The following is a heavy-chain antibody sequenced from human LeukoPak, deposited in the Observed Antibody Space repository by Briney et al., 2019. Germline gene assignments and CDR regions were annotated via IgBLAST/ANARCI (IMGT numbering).Heavy chain of an antibody. CDR2: ISINGGST. CDR1: GTALRTYA. J-gene: IGHJ5*02. D-gene: IGHD5-12*01. V-gene: IGHV3-64D*06. Sequence: GGSLRLSRSASGTALRTYAMHWVRQPPGKGLYYVSAISINGGSTYYADSVRGRFTISRDNSKNTLYLQMSSLRPDDTAVYYCVRTYDENPLGWFDPWGQGTLVTVSS. CDR3: VRTYDENPLGWFDP.